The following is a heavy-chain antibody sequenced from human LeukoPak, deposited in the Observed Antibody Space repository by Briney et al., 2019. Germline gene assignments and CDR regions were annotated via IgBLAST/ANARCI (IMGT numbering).Heavy chain of an antibody. CDR2: IYSGGST. J-gene: IGHJ4*02. V-gene: IGHV3-53*01. CDR1: GFTVSSNY. Sequence: GGSLRLSCGASGFTVSSNYMSWVRQAPGKGLEWVSVIYSGGSTYYADSVKDRFTISRDNSKNTLYLQMNSLRAEDTAVYYCARVRDGRAAGHFDYWGQGTLVTVSS. D-gene: IGHD6-13*01. CDR3: ARVRDGRAAGHFDY.